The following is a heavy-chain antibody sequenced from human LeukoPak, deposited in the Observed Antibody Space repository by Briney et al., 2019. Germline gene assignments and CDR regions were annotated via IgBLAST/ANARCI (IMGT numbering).Heavy chain of an antibody. J-gene: IGHJ4*02. V-gene: IGHV4-34*01. D-gene: IGHD3-22*01. CDR2: INHSGST. CDR1: GGSFSGYY. Sequence: SETLSLTCAVYGGSFSGYYWSWIRQPPGKGLEWIGEINHSGSTNYNPSLKSRVTISVDTSKNQFSLKLSSVTAADTAVYYCARETNSSGYYYYFDYWGQGTLVTVSS. CDR3: ARETNSSGYYYYFDY.